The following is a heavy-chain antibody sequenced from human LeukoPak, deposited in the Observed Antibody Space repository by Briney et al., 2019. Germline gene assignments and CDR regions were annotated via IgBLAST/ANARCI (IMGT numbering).Heavy chain of an antibody. V-gene: IGHV3-30*03. J-gene: IGHJ6*02. CDR3: AREEHDYVWGSYRYYYYYGIDV. CDR1: GFTFSSYG. D-gene: IGHD3-16*02. CDR2: ISFDGSNE. Sequence: GGSLRLSCAASGFTFSSYGIHWVRQSPGRGLEWVSFISFDGSNEFYADSLKGRFTISRDNSKDTLYLQMDSLRAEDTALYYCAREEHDYVWGSYRYYYYYGIDVWGQGTTVTVSS.